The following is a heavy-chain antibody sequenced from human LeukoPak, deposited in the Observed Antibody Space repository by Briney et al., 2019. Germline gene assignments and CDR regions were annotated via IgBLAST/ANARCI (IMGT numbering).Heavy chain of an antibody. V-gene: IGHV3-23*01. Sequence: GGSLRLSCAASGFTFNTYAMSWVGQAQGKGLEWVSAISGSGGSTYYADSVKGRFTISRDNSKNTLYLQMNSLRAEDTAVYYCAKNLGPVDYWGQGTLVTVSS. CDR1: GFTFNTYA. CDR3: AKNLGPVDY. J-gene: IGHJ4*02. CDR2: ISGSGGST.